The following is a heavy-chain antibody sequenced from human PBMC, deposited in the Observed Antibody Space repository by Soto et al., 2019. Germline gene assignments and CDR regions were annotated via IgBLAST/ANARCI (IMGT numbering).Heavy chain of an antibody. V-gene: IGHV4-39*01. CDR3: ARSIAVRPPDPFNI. D-gene: IGHD6-6*01. J-gene: IGHJ3*02. Sequence: LQLQESGPGLVKPSEALSLICIVSGGSISSNDYYWGWIRQPPGKGLEWIGSIYYSGSTYYNPSLKSRVTISVDTSKNQFSLKLTSVAAADTAVYYCARSIAVRPPDPFNIWGQGTMVTVSS. CDR2: IYYSGST. CDR1: GGSISSNDYY.